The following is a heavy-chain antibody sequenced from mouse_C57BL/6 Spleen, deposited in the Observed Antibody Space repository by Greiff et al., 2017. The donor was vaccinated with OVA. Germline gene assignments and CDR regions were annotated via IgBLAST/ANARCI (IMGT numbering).Heavy chain of an antibody. CDR2: INPNNGGT. Sequence: VQLKQSGPELVKPGASVKISCKASGYTFTDYYMNWVKQSHGKSLEWIGDINPNNGGTSYNQKFKGKATLTVDKSSSSAYMELRSLTSEDSAVYYCARRYGKGGYYFDYWGQGTTLTVSS. CDR1: GYTFTDYY. CDR3: ARRYGKGGYYFDY. D-gene: IGHD2-10*02. J-gene: IGHJ2*01. V-gene: IGHV1-26*01.